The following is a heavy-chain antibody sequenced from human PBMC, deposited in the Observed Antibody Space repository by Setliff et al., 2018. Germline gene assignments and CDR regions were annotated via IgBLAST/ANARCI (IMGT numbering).Heavy chain of an antibody. V-gene: IGHV4-61*01. J-gene: IGHJ6*03. D-gene: IGHD2-2*01. CDR3: ARDHAPVPTARQVYYSLDV. CDR1: GGSISSGNYY. Sequence: SETLSLTCTVSGGSISSGNYYWSWIRQSPGKGLEWIGYVYTTLSTNYSPSLKSRVTMSVDTSKNQFSLRLSSVTAADTAVYYCARDHAPVPTARQVYYSLDVWGKGTTVTVSS. CDR2: VYTTLST.